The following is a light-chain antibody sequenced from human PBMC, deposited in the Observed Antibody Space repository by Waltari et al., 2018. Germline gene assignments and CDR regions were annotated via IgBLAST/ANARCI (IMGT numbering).Light chain of an antibody. J-gene: IGKJ1*01. CDR3: QQYGSSPQT. V-gene: IGKV3-20*01. Sequence: EIVLTQSPGTLSSSPGEXXTLPCRGGRSVSCRYVACYQHQPVHAPRILVYDASSRSNGIPYSFSGSGSGTAFTLTISRLEPEDFAVYYCQQYGSSPQTFGQGTKVEIK. CDR2: DAS. CDR1: RSVSCRY.